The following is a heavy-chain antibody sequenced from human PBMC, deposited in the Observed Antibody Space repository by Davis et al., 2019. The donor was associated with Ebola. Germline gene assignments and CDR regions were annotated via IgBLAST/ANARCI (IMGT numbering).Heavy chain of an antibody. J-gene: IGHJ4*02. CDR2: IIPILGIA. Sequence: SVKVSCNASGATFSSYAISWVRQAPGQGLELMGRIIPILGIANYAQKFQGRVTITADKSTSTAYMELSSLRSEDTAVYYCAGEMATIVGDFWGQGTLVTVSS. D-gene: IGHD5-24*01. CDR3: AGEMATIVGDF. V-gene: IGHV1-69*04. CDR1: GATFSSYA.